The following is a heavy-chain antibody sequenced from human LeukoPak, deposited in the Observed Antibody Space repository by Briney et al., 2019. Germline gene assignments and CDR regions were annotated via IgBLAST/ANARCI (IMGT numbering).Heavy chain of an antibody. CDR1: GFTFSSYS. V-gene: IGHV3-21*04. CDR3: AKGLEEWLEYYFDY. CDR2: ISSSSSYI. D-gene: IGHD6-19*01. J-gene: IGHJ4*02. Sequence: GGSLRLSCAASGFTFSSYSMNWVRQAPGKGLEWVSSISSSSSYIYYADSVKGRFTVSRDNAKNSLYLQMNSLRAEDMALYYCAKGLEEWLEYYFDYWGQGTLVAVSS.